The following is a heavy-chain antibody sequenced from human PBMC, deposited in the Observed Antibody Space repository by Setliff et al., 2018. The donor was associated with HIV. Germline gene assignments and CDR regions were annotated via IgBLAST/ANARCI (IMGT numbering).Heavy chain of an antibody. CDR1: GGSISSGSYY. D-gene: IGHD3-22*01. CDR2: IYTSGST. CDR3: AGAPGAYYYDSSGYPIGIRFDY. Sequence: PSETLSLTCTVSGGSISSGSYYWSWIRQPAGKGREWIGHIYTSGSTNYNPSIKSRVTISVDTSTNQFSLKLSSVTAADTALYYCAGAPGAYYYDSSGYPIGIRFDYWGQGTLVTVSS. V-gene: IGHV4-61*09. J-gene: IGHJ4*02.